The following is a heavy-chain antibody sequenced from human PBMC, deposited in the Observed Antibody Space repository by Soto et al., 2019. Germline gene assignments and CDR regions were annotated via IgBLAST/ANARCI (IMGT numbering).Heavy chain of an antibody. V-gene: IGHV3-66*01. CDR1: GLTVSTNP. CDR2: VFTGGGT. CDR3: ARDGSGH. Sequence: EVQLVESGVGLVQPGGSLRLACAASGLTVSTNPISWVLQAPEKGLEWVSVVFTGGGTHYADSVQGRFTISRDNSKTTVNLQMNSLRPEDKAVYYCARDGSGHCGQGTLVTVSS. J-gene: IGHJ4*02.